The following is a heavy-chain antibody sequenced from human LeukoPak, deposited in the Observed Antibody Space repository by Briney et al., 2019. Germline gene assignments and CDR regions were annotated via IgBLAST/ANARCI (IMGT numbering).Heavy chain of an antibody. Sequence: PSETLSLTCTVSGGSISNYYWSWIRQTPGKGLEWIGYIHNSGSTKYNPSLKSPVSISVDTSKNQFSLKVNPVTAADTAVYYCARGGGWGNWNDAVDYWGQGTLVTVSS. J-gene: IGHJ4*02. V-gene: IGHV4-59*01. CDR3: ARGGGWGNWNDAVDY. D-gene: IGHD1-1*01. CDR2: IHNSGST. CDR1: GGSISNYY.